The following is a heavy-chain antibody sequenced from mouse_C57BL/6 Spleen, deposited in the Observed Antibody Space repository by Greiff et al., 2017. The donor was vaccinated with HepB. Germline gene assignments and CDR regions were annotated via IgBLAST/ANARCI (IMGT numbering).Heavy chain of an antibody. CDR3: ARVGPWFAY. J-gene: IGHJ3*01. CDR2: ISDGGSYT. V-gene: IGHV5-4*01. Sequence: EVQVVESGGGLVKPGGSLKLSCAASGFTFSSYAMSWVRQTPEKRLEWVATISDGGSYTYYPDNVKGRFTISRDNAKNNLYLQMSHLKSEDTAMYYCARVGPWFAYWGQGTLVTVSA. CDR1: GFTFSSYA.